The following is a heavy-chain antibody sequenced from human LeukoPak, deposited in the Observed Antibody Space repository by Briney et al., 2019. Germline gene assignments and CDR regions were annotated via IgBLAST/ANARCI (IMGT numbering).Heavy chain of an antibody. J-gene: IGHJ6*02. D-gene: IGHD1-26*01. CDR1: GFNFRAYW. V-gene: IGHV3-7*01. Sequence: PGGSLRLSCTTSGFNFRAYWMSWVRQAPGKGLEWVANIKQDGSEKYYVDSVKGRFTISRDNAKNSLYLQMNSLRAEDTAVYYCAREELLGAYYYYGMDVWGQGTAVTVSS. CDR2: IKQDGSEK. CDR3: AREELLGAYYYYGMDV.